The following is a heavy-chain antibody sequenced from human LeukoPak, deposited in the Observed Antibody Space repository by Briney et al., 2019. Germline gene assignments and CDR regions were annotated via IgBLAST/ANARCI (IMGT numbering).Heavy chain of an antibody. J-gene: IGHJ4*02. CDR2: IKQDGSEK. D-gene: IGHD3-16*01. CDR1: GFTCSSYW. V-gene: IGHV3-7*01. CDR3: AIGFIPDY. Sequence: GGSLRLSCAASGFTCSSYWMSWVRQAPGKGLEWVANIKQDGSEKYYVDSVKGRFTISRDNAKNSVYLQVKRLRAEDTDVYFCAIGFIPDYWGQGTLVTVSS.